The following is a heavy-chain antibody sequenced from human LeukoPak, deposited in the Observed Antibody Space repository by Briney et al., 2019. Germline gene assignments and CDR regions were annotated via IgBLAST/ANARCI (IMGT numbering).Heavy chain of an antibody. CDR3: ARLGSIVGALGY. CDR2: INPSGGST. J-gene: IGHJ4*02. V-gene: IGHV1-46*01. Sequence: ASVKVSCKASGYTFTSYYMHWVRQAPGQGLEWMGIINPSGGSTSYAQRFQGRVTMTRDTSTSTVYMELSSLRSEDTAVYYCARLGSIVGALGYWGRGTLVTVSS. CDR1: GYTFTSYY. D-gene: IGHD1-26*01.